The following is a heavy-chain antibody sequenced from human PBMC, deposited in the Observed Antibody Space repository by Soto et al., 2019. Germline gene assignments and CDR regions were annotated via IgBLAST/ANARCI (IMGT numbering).Heavy chain of an antibody. V-gene: IGHV3-23*01. CDR2: ISGSGGST. D-gene: IGHD3-22*01. CDR1: GFTFSSYA. Sequence: LRLSCAASGFTFSSYAMSWVRQAPGKGLEWVSAISGSGGSTYYADSVKGRFTISRDNSKNTLYLQMNSLRAEDTAVYYCAKTARRLRTYYYDSSDFYFDYWGQGTLVTVSS. J-gene: IGHJ4*02. CDR3: AKTARRLRTYYYDSSDFYFDY.